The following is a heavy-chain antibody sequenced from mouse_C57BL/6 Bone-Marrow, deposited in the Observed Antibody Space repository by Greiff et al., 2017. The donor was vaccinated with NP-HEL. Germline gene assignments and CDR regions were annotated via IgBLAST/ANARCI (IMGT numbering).Heavy chain of an antibody. CDR2: IDPANGNT. Sequence: VQLKQSVAELVRPGASVKLSCTASGFNIKNTYMHWVKQRPEQGLEWIGRIDPANGNTKYAPKFQGKATITADTSSNTAYLQLSSLTSEDTAIYYCAISLWLRRGSYWYFDVWGTGTTVTVSS. CDR3: AISLWLRRGSYWYFDV. V-gene: IGHV14-3*01. D-gene: IGHD2-2*01. CDR1: GFNIKNTY. J-gene: IGHJ1*03.